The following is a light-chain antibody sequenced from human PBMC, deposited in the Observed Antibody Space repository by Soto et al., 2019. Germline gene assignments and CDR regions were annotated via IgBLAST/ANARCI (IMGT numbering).Light chain of an antibody. Sequence: QSALTQPRSVSGSPGQSVTISCTGTSSDVGGYNYVSWYQHHPGKAPKLIIYEVTNRPSGVSNRFSGSKSGNTASLTISGLQAEDEADYYCISYTSGTSPYVFGTGTKVTVL. CDR2: EVT. CDR3: ISYTSGTSPYV. CDR1: SSDVGGYNY. V-gene: IGLV2-14*01. J-gene: IGLJ1*01.